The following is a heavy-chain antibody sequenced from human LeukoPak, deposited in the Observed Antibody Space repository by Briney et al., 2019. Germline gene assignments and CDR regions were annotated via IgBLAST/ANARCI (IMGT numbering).Heavy chain of an antibody. D-gene: IGHD2-21*01. Sequence: GASVKVSCKASGGTFSSYAISWVRQAPGQGVEWMGGIIPIFGTANYAQKFQGRVTITADESTSTAYMELSSLRSEDTAVYYCARDSSEFRSLIPHWGQGTLVTVSS. J-gene: IGHJ1*01. V-gene: IGHV1-69*13. CDR1: GGTFSSYA. CDR3: ARDSSEFRSLIPH. CDR2: IIPIFGTA.